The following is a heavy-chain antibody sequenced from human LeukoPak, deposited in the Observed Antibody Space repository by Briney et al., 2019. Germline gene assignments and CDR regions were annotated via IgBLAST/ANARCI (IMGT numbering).Heavy chain of an antibody. CDR2: IRNKANSYTT. CDR3: ARVDYCDSSGLDY. D-gene: IGHD3-22*01. CDR1: GFSFSNHY. V-gene: IGHV3-72*01. J-gene: IGHJ4*02. Sequence: PGGSLRLSCAASGFSFSNHYMEWARQAPGRGLEWVGRIRNKANSYTTEYAASVKGRFTISRDDSRNSVYLQMNSLKNEDTAVYYCARVDYCDSSGLDYWGQGTLVTVSS.